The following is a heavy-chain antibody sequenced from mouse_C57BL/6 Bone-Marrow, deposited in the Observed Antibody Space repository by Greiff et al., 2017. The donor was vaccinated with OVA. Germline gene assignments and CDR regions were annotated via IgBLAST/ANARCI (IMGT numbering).Heavy chain of an antibody. J-gene: IGHJ4*01. CDR3: ARSRYDYDDGYAMDY. CDR2: IYPGSGST. CDR1: GYTFTSYW. V-gene: IGHV1-55*01. D-gene: IGHD2-4*01. Sequence: VQLQQPGAELVKPGASVKMSCKASGYTFTSYWITWVKQRPGQGLEWIGDIYPGSGSTNYNEKFKSKATLTVDTSSSTAYMQLSSLTSEDSAVYYCARSRYDYDDGYAMDYWGQGTSVTVSS.